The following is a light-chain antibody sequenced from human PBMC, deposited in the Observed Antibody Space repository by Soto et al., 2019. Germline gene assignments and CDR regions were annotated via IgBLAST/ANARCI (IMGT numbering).Light chain of an antibody. J-gene: IGLJ1*01. CDR2: SNN. V-gene: IGLV1-44*01. Sequence: QSVLTQPTSASGTPGQRVTISCSGGGFNIGTNNVNWYQQLPGTAPKLLIYSNNQRPSGVPDRFSGSKSGTSASLAISGLQSEDEADYYCAAWDDRLNPYAFGIGT. CDR1: GFNIGTNN. CDR3: AAWDDRLNPYA.